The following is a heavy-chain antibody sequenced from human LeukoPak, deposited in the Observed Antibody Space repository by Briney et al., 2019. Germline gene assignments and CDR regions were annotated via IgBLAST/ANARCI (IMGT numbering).Heavy chain of an antibody. Sequence: GASVKVSCKASGGTFSSYAISWVRQAPGQGLEWMGRIIPILGIANYAQKFQGRVTITADKSTSTAYMELSSLRSEDTAVYYCARSYGPSSYYGMDVWGQGTTVTVSS. V-gene: IGHV1-69*04. CDR2: IIPILGIA. CDR3: ARSYGPSSYYGMDV. CDR1: GGTFSSYA. J-gene: IGHJ6*02. D-gene: IGHD4-17*01.